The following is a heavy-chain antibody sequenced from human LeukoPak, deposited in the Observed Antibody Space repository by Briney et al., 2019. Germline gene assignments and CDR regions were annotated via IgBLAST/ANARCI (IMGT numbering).Heavy chain of an antibody. CDR3: ARVVLGKYGSGSYYKSLDNYYYYYMDV. Sequence: SETLSLTCTVSGGSISSYYWSWIRQPAGKGLEWIGRIYTSGSTNYNPSLKSRVTISVDTSKNQFSLKLSSVTAAETAVYYCARVVLGKYGSGSYYKSLDNYYYYYMDVWGKGTTVTISS. V-gene: IGHV4-4*07. J-gene: IGHJ6*03. CDR1: GGSISSYY. CDR2: IYTSGST. D-gene: IGHD3-10*01.